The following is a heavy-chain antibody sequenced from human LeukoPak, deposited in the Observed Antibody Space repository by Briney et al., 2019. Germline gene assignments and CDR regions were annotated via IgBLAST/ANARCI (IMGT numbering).Heavy chain of an antibody. Sequence: SETLSLTCTVSGGSISSYYWSWIRQPAGKGLEWIGRIYTSGSTNYNPSLKSRFTMSVDTSKNQFSLKLSSVTAADTAVYYCARGYYYDSSGYYYTGAFDIWGQGTMVTVSS. CDR1: GGSISSYY. V-gene: IGHV4-4*07. CDR2: IYTSGST. D-gene: IGHD3-22*01. J-gene: IGHJ3*02. CDR3: ARGYYYDSSGYYYTGAFDI.